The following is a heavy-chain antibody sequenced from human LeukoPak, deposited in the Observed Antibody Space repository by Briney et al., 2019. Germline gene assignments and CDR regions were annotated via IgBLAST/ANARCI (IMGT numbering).Heavy chain of an antibody. D-gene: IGHD2-21*01. CDR1: GFTFSRSW. CDR2: IKQDGTSK. J-gene: IGHJ4*02. V-gene: IGHV3-7*02. Sequence: GGSLRLSCAASGFTFSRSWMGWVRQAPGKGLEWVANIKQDGTSKYYVDSVMGRFTISRDNDENSVYLQMNSLSAGDTAVYYCARHGDYCFDLWGPGTRVTVSS. CDR3: ARHGDYCFDL.